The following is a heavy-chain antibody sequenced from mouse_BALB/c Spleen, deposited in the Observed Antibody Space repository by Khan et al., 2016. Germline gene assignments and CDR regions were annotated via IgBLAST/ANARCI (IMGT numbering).Heavy chain of an antibody. D-gene: IGHD2-10*02. CDR2: INTYTGEP. CDR3: ARGVGYGNYYAMDY. CDR1: GYTFTNYG. J-gene: IGHJ4*01. V-gene: IGHV9-3-1*01. Sequence: QIQLVQSGPELKKPGETVKISCKASGYTFTNYGMNWVKQAPGQGLKWMGWINTYTGEPTYADDFKGRFAFSLETSASTAYLQINNLKNEDTATYFCARGVGYGNYYAMDYWGQGTSVTVSS.